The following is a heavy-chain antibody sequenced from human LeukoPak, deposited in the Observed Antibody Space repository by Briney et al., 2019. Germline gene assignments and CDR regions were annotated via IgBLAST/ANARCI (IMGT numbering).Heavy chain of an antibody. D-gene: IGHD3-22*01. CDR3: AKDSYDSSGFYGGTDY. Sequence: ETLSLTCTVSGGSISSYYWSWIRQPPGKGLEWVSTISGSGGSTYYADSVQGRFTISRDNSKNTLYLQMNSLRAEDTAVYYCAKDSYDSSGFYGGTDYWGQGTLVTVSS. V-gene: IGHV3-23*01. CDR1: GGSISSYY. CDR2: ISGSGGST. J-gene: IGHJ4*02.